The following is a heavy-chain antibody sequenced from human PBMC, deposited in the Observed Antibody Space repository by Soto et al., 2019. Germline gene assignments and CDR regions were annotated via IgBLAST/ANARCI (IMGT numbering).Heavy chain of an antibody. CDR2: IYPGDSDT. D-gene: IGHD3-10*01. CDR3: ARHVVQAGLLWFGEPNNDNWFDP. Sequence: PGESLKISCKGSGYSFTSYWIGWVRQMPGKGLEWMGIIYPGDSDTRYSPSFQGQVTISADKSISTAYLQWSSLKASDTAVYYCARHVVQAGLLWFGEPNNDNWFDPWGQGTLVTVSS. V-gene: IGHV5-51*01. CDR1: GYSFTSYW. J-gene: IGHJ5*02.